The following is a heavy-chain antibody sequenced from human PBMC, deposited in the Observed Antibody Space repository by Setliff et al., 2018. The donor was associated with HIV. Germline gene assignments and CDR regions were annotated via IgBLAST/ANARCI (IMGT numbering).Heavy chain of an antibody. J-gene: IGHJ4*02. V-gene: IGHV4-38-2*01. CDR2: IYHSGST. CDR3: ARQNYYDVSGYYQRPQDLDY. D-gene: IGHD3-22*01. Sequence: SETLSLTCAVSGYSISSGYYWGWIRQPPGKGLEWIGSIYHSGSTYNNPSLKSRVTISVDTSKNQFSLKLTSVTAADTAVYYCARQNYYDVSGYYQRPQDLDYWGQGLLVTVSS. CDR1: GYSISSGYY.